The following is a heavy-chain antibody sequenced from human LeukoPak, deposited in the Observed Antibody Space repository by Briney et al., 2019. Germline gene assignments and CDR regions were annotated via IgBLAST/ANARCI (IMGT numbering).Heavy chain of an antibody. D-gene: IGHD2-8*01. CDR2: ISYDGSNK. V-gene: IGHV3-30*18. Sequence: HPGGSLRLSCAASEFTFSSYSMNWVRQAPGKGLEWVAVISYDGSNKYYADSVKGRFTISRDNSKNTLYLQMNSLRAEDTAVYYCAKESGYPRYCTNGVCYLDYWGQGTLVTVSS. CDR1: EFTFSSYS. J-gene: IGHJ4*02. CDR3: AKESGYPRYCTNGVCYLDY.